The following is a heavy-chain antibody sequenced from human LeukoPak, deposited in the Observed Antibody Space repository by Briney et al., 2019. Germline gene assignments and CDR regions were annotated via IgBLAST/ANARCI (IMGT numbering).Heavy chain of an antibody. D-gene: IGHD2-15*01. CDR1: GGSISSSSYY. CDR3: ARDAGYCSGGSCYGDDY. V-gene: IGHV3-21*01. Sequence: ETLSLTCTVSGGSISSSSYYWGWVRQAPGKGLEWVSSISSSSTYIYYADSVKGRFTISRDNAKNSLFLQMNSLGAEDTAVYYCARDAGYCSGGSCYGDDYWGQGTLVTVSS. J-gene: IGHJ4*02. CDR2: ISSSSTYI.